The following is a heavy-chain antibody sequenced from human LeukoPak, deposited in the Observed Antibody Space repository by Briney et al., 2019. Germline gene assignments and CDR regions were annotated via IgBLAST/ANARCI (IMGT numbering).Heavy chain of an antibody. J-gene: IGHJ5*02. Sequence: GGSLRLSCAASGFTFSSYSMNWVRQAPGKGLEWVGRIKSKPDGGTAEYAAPVKGRFSISRDDSKNTLYLQMNSLKTEDTAVYYCTTAPGQWLAWGQGTLVTVSS. CDR3: TTAPGQWLA. CDR1: GFTFSSYS. V-gene: IGHV3-15*01. D-gene: IGHD6-19*01. CDR2: IKSKPDGGTA.